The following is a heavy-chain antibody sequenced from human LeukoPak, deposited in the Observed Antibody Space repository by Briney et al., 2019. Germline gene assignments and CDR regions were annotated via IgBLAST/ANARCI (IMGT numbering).Heavy chain of an antibody. D-gene: IGHD3-10*01. V-gene: IGHV4-39*01. J-gene: IGHJ2*01. Sequence: SQTLSLTCTVSGGSISSSSYYWGWIRQPPGKGLEWIGSIYYSGSTYYNPSLKSRVTISVDTSKNQFSLKLSSVTAADTAVYYCARARKLWFGELFSGRGYFDLWGRGTLVTVSS. CDR3: ARARKLWFGELFSGRGYFDL. CDR2: IYYSGST. CDR1: GGSISSSSYY.